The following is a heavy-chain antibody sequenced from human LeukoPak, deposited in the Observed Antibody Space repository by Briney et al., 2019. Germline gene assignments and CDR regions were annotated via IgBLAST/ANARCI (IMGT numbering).Heavy chain of an antibody. J-gene: IGHJ4*02. D-gene: IGHD1-7*01. CDR3: ARGSARQTLELRGGLDY. V-gene: IGHV3-11*01. CDR2: ISSSGSTI. CDR1: GFTFSDYY. Sequence: PGGSLRLSCAASGFTFSDYYMSWIRQAPGKGLEWVSYISSSGSTIYYADSVKGRFTISRDNAKNSLYLQMNSLRAEDTAVYYCARGSARQTLELRGGLDYWGQGTLVTVSS.